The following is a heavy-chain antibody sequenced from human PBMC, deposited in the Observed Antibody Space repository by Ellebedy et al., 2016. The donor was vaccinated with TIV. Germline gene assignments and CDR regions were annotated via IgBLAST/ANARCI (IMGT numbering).Heavy chain of an antibody. CDR1: GYTFTSYG. J-gene: IGHJ6*02. Sequence: AASVKVSCKASGYTFTSYGITWVRQAPGHGLEWMGWIRAYDGNTNYAEKFQDRVTMIADTSTSTAYMELWSLRPDDTAVYYCARASLLLWFGEWVVWGQGTTVTVSS. CDR2: IRAYDGNT. CDR3: ARASLLLWFGEWVV. D-gene: IGHD3-10*01. V-gene: IGHV1-18*04.